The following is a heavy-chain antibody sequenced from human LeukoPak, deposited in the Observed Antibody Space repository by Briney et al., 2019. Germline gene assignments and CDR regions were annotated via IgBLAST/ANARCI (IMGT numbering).Heavy chain of an antibody. D-gene: IGHD2-15*01. CDR1: GYSFTSYW. J-gene: IGHJ6*02. V-gene: IGHV5-51*01. CDR2: IYPGDSDT. CDR3: ARSVVVVVAATSYYYGMDV. Sequence: GESLKISCKGSGYSFTSYWIGWLRQMPGKGLEWMGIIYPGDSDTRYSPSFQGQVTISADKSISTAYLQWSSLKASDTAMYYCARSVVVVVAATSYYYGMDVWGQGTTVTVSS.